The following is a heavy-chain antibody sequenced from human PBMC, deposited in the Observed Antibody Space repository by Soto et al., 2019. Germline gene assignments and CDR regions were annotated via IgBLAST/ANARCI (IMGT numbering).Heavy chain of an antibody. D-gene: IGHD1-26*01. CDR2: INHRGST. Sequence: SETLSLTCAVYGGSFSGHYWSWIRQPPGKGLEWIGEINHRGSTNYNPSLKSRVTITKDTSKNQVVLTMTNLDPVDTATYYCAREGAIVPRFFDPWGQGTLVTVSS. J-gene: IGHJ5*02. CDR1: GGSFSGHY. CDR3: AREGAIVPRFFDP. V-gene: IGHV4-34*01.